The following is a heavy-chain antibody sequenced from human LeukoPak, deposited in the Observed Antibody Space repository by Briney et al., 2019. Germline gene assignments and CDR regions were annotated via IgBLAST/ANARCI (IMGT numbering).Heavy chain of an antibody. J-gene: IGHJ3*02. CDR1: GFTFSSYA. V-gene: IGHV3-23*01. Sequence: GGSLRLSCAASGFTFSSYAMSWVRQAPGKGLEWVSAISGSGGSTYYADSVRGRFTISRDNSKNTLYLQMNSLRAEDTAVYYCAKKLLPNCSGGSCYHDAFDIWGQGTMVTVSS. CDR2: ISGSGGST. D-gene: IGHD2-15*01. CDR3: AKKLLPNCSGGSCYHDAFDI.